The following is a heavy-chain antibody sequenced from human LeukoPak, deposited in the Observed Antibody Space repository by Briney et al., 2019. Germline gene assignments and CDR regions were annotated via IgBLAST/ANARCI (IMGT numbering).Heavy chain of an antibody. CDR1: GYSFTSYW. J-gene: IGHJ4*02. CDR3: ARLHQRSSGYPRDFDY. CDR2: IYPGDSDT. V-gene: IGHV5-51*01. D-gene: IGHD3-22*01. Sequence: GESLKISCKGSGYSFTSYWIGWVRQMPGKGLEWMGIIYPGDSDTRYSPSFQGQVTISADKPISTAYLQWSSLKASDTAMYYCARLHQRSSGYPRDFDYWGQGTLVTVSS.